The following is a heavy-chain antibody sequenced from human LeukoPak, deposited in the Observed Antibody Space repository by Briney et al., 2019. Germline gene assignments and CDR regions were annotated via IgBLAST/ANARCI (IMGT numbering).Heavy chain of an antibody. Sequence: PGGSLRLSCAASGFTFSSYSMNWVRQALGKGLEWVSSISSSSSYIYYADSVKGRFTISRDNAKNSLYLQMNSLRAEDTAVYYCARDGSSSFSDYWGQGTLVTVSS. D-gene: IGHD6-13*01. J-gene: IGHJ4*02. CDR3: ARDGSSSFSDY. V-gene: IGHV3-21*01. CDR1: GFTFSSYS. CDR2: ISSSSSYI.